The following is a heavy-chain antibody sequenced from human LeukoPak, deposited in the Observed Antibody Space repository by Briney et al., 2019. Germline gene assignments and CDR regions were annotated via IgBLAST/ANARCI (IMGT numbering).Heavy chain of an antibody. V-gene: IGHV1-2*02. Sequence: GASVKVSCKASGYTFTGYYMHWVRQAPGQGLEWMGWINPNSGGTNYAQKFQGRVTMTRDTSISTAYMELSRLRSDDTAVYYCARGRAAGTAGWFDPWGQGTLVTVYS. CDR2: INPNSGGT. CDR1: GYTFTGYY. CDR3: ARGRAAGTAGWFDP. J-gene: IGHJ5*02. D-gene: IGHD6-13*01.